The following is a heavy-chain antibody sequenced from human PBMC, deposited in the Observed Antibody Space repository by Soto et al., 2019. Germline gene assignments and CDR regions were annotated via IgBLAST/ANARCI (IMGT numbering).Heavy chain of an antibody. D-gene: IGHD3-22*01. V-gene: IGHV1-58*01. Sequence: QMQLVQSGPEVKKPGTSVKVSCKASGFTFTSSAVQWVRQARGQRLEWIGWIVVGSGNTNYAQKFQERVTIARDMSTSTAYMELSSLRSEDTAVYYCAVLDYYDSLSTLDYWGQGTLVTVSS. CDR3: AVLDYYDSLSTLDY. J-gene: IGHJ4*02. CDR1: GFTFTSSA. CDR2: IVVGSGNT.